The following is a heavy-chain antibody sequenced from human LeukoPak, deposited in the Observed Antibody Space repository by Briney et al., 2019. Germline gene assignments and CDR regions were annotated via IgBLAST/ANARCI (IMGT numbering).Heavy chain of an antibody. V-gene: IGHV3-21*06. D-gene: IGHD6-13*01. Sequence: PGGSLRLSCAASGFTFSTDSMNCVRQAPGKGLEWVSSISSNSRYIYYADSMRGRFTISRDNAKNSLYLQMNSLKPEDTAVYYCARVAEAAAFDSWGQGTLVTVSS. J-gene: IGHJ4*02. CDR1: GFTFSTDS. CDR3: ARVAEAAAFDS. CDR2: ISSNSRYI.